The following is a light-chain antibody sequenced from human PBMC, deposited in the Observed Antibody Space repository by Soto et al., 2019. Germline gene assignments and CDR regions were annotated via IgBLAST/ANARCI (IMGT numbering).Light chain of an antibody. J-gene: IGLJ3*02. CDR2: SNN. V-gene: IGLV1-44*01. CDR1: RSNIGINA. Sequence: QTVVTQPPSTSGTPGQRGTISCSGSRSNIGINAVNWYQQLPGTAPKLLIYSNNQRPSGVPDRFSGSKSGTSASLAISGLQSEDEADYYCAVWDDSLNGVVFGGGTKLTVL. CDR3: AVWDDSLNGVV.